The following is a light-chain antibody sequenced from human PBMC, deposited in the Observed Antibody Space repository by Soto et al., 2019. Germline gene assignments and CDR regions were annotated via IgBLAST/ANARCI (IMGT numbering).Light chain of an antibody. J-gene: IGKJ1*01. CDR2: GAS. CDR1: QSVSSN. Sequence: EIVMTQSPATLSVSPGERATLSFRASQSVSSNLAWYQKKAVQAPRLLIYGASTRATAIPARFSGSGSGTEFTLTISSLQSEDFAVYFCQHYNNWPWTFGQGTKVDIK. V-gene: IGKV3-15*01. CDR3: QHYNNWPWT.